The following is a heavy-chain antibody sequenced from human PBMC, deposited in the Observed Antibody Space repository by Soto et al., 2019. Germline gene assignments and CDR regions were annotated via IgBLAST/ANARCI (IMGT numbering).Heavy chain of an antibody. D-gene: IGHD6-13*01. CDR2: IYYSGST. CDR3: ASSNIAAAGFYYYGMDV. CDR1: GGSISSGGYS. J-gene: IGHJ6*02. V-gene: IGHV4-30-2*02. Sequence: PSETLSLTCAVSGGSISSGGYSWSWIRQPPGKGLEWIGYIYYSGSTYYNPSLKSRVTISVDTSKNQFSLKLSSVTAADTAVYYCASSNIAAAGFYYYGMDVWGRGTTVTVSS.